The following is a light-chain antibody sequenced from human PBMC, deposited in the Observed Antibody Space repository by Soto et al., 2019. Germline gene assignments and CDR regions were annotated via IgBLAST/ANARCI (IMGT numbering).Light chain of an antibody. J-gene: IGLJ2*01. CDR3: SSYATNRDVL. CDR2: EVD. V-gene: IGLV2-8*01. Sequence: QSVLTQPPSASGSPGQSVTVSCTGTSSDVGGYNYVSWYQQHPGKAPKLMIYEVDKWPSGVPDRFSGSKSGNTASLTVSGLQADDEADYYCSSYATNRDVLFGGGTKVTVL. CDR1: SSDVGGYNY.